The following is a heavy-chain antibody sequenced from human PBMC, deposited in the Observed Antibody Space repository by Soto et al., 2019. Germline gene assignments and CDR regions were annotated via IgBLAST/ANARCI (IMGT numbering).Heavy chain of an antibody. CDR1: GYTFTSYY. CDR3: AXDRDYDSSGYYPYYFDY. CDR2: INPSGGST. D-gene: IGHD3-22*01. Sequence: GASGKVSCKASGYTFTSYYMHWVRQAPGQGLEWMGIINPSGGSTSYAQKFQGRVTMTRDTSTSTVYMELSSLRSEDTAVYYCAXDRDYDSSGYYPYYFDYWGQGTLVTVSS. V-gene: IGHV1-46*01. J-gene: IGHJ4*02.